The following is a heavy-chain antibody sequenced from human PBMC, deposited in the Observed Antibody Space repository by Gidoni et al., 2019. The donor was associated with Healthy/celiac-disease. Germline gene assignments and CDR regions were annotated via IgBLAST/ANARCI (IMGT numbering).Heavy chain of an antibody. V-gene: IGHV4-39*01. J-gene: IGHJ3*02. CDR3: ARRLVGAVDAFDI. CDR2: IYYSGST. Sequence: QLQLQESGPGLVKPSETLSLTCTVPGGSISSSSYYWGWIRQPPGKGLEWIGSIYYSGSTYYNPSLKSRVTISVDTSKNQFSLKLSSVTAADTAVYYCARRLVGAVDAFDIWGQGTMVTVSS. D-gene: IGHD1-26*01. CDR1: GGSISSSSYY.